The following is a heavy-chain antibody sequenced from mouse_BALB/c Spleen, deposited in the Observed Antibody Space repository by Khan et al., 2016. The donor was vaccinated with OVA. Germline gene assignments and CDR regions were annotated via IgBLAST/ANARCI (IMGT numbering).Heavy chain of an antibody. D-gene: IGHD4-1*01. J-gene: IGHJ3*01. CDR1: GFIFSSYS. CDR3: ASQVTGLFSY. V-gene: IGHV5-6*01. CDR2: ISSGGDYT. Sequence: EVQLVESGGDLVKPGGSLKLSCAASGFIFSSYSMSWVRQTPDKRLEWVATISSGGDYTYYPDSVKGRFTISSDDAKNNLYLQMSSLKSEATALFYCASQVTGLFSYWGQGTLVTCSA.